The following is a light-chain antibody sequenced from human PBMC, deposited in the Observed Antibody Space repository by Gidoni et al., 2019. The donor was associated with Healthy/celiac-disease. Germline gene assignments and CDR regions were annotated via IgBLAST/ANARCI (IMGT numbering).Light chain of an antibody. CDR2: GAS. J-gene: IGKJ1*01. CDR1: QSVSRN. Sequence: EIVMTQSPATLSVAPGERATLSCRASQSVSRNLAWSQQKPGQAPRLLIYGASTRATGIPARFSGRGSGTECTLTISSLQSEDFAVYYCQQYNNWPPVTFGQGTKVEIK. CDR3: QQYNNWPPVT. V-gene: IGKV3-15*01.